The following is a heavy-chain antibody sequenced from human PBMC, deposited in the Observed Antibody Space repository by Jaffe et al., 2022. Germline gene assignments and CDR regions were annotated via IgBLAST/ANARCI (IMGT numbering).Heavy chain of an antibody. V-gene: IGHV3-48*01. CDR1: GFTFSSYS. CDR3: ARDTRGYCSGGSCYHFDY. D-gene: IGHD2-15*01. J-gene: IGHJ4*02. Sequence: EVQLVESGGGLVQPGGSLRLSCAASGFTFSSYSMNWVRQAPGKGLEWVSYISSSSSTIYYADSVKGRFTISRDNAKNSLYLQMNSLRAEDTAVYYCARDTRGYCSGGSCYHFDYWGQGTLVTVSS. CDR2: ISSSSSTI.